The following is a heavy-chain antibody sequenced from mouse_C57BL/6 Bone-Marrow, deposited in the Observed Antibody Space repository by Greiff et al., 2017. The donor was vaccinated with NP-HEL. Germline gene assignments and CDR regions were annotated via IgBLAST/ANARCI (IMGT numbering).Heavy chain of an antibody. J-gene: IGHJ3*01. D-gene: IGHD6-1*01. CDR3: KDAGHPASITN. CDR1: SSTCPSTS. Sequence: QVQLKQSGAELVRPFASVTLPCKAASSTCPSTSLHFSPPTPFHVLEFILSIDPSPCGTAYNQKFKGKAILTADKSSSTAYMELRSLTSEDSAVYYYKDAGHPASITNWGQGTLLT. CDR2: IDPSPCGT. V-gene: IGHV1-15*01.